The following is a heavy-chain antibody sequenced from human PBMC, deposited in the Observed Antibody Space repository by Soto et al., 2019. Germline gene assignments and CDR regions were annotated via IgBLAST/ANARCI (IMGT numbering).Heavy chain of an antibody. CDR3: ARAGWLEPGDAFDI. V-gene: IGHV4-59*01. J-gene: IGHJ3*02. D-gene: IGHD6-19*01. CDR1: GGSISSYY. CDR2: IYYSGST. Sequence: QVQLQESGPGLVKPSETLSLTCTVSGGSISSYYWSWIRQPPGKGLEWIGYIYYSGSTNYNPSLKSRVTISVDTSKNQFSPKLSSVTAADTAVYYCARAGWLEPGDAFDIWGQGTMVTVSS.